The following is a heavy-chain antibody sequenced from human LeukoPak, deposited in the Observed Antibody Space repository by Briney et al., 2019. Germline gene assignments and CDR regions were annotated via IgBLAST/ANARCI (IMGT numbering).Heavy chain of an antibody. V-gene: IGHV1-2*02. CDR2: INPNSGGT. CDR1: GYTFTGYY. CDR3: ARVVWGDHDAFDI. J-gene: IGHJ3*02. D-gene: IGHD3-16*01. Sequence: GASVKVSCKASGYTFTGYYMHWVRQAPGQGLEWMGWINPNSGGTNYAQKFQGRVTMTRDTSISTAYMELSRLRSDDTAVYYCARVVWGDHDAFDIWGQGTMVTVPS.